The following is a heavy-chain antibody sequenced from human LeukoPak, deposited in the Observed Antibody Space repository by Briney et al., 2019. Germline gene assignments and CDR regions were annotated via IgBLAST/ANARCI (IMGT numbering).Heavy chain of an antibody. CDR1: DDSISDYY. Sequence: SETLSLTCTVSDDSISDYYRGWIRQPPGKGLEWIGYFYNSGTSTYNPSLKSRVTISADTSKNQFSLKLNSLTTADTAVYYCTRGAGWLIDYWGQGILVTVSS. J-gene: IGHJ4*02. D-gene: IGHD3-16*01. V-gene: IGHV4-59*01. CDR3: TRGAGWLIDY. CDR2: FYNSGTS.